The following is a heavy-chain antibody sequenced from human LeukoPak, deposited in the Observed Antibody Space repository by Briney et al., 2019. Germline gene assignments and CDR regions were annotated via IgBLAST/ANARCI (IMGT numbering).Heavy chain of an antibody. CDR3: ATDPSGPSDSSGWYYFDN. V-gene: IGHV3-7*01. D-gene: IGHD6-19*01. J-gene: IGHJ4*02. CDR1: GFIVSNYC. Sequence: GGSLRLSCAASGFIVSNYCLGWVRQAPGKGLEWVAYIKQDASETYYVDSVRGRFSISRDNAKNSLFLQMNSLRAEDTAVYYCATDPSGPSDSSGWYYFDNWGQGTLVTVSS. CDR2: IKQDASET.